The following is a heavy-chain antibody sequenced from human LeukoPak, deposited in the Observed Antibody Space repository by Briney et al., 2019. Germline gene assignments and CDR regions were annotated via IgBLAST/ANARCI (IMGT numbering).Heavy chain of an antibody. CDR3: ASDGGSGIIGWLDP. CDR2: IYHSGST. D-gene: IGHD3-10*01. CDR1: GGSISSSSYY. J-gene: IGHJ5*02. Sequence: SETLSLTCTVSGGSISSSSYYWGWIRQPPGKGLEWIGSIYHSGSTYYNPSLKSRVTISVDTSKNHFSLHLSAVTAADTAVYYCASDGGSGIIGWLDPWGQGTLVTVSS. V-gene: IGHV4-39*02.